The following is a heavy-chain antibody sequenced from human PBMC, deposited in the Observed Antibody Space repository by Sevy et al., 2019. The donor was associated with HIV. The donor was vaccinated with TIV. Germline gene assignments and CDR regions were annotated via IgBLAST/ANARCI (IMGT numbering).Heavy chain of an antibody. CDR2: VSGSGGRT. CDR3: AKDQGESSGYYPLGAFDI. V-gene: IGHV3-23*01. CDR1: GFTFSSYA. J-gene: IGHJ3*02. D-gene: IGHD3-22*01. Sequence: GESLKISCAASGFTFSSYAMNWVRQAPGKGLEWVSAVSGSGGRTYCAESVKGRFTISRDNSKSTLYLQMNSLRAEDTALYYCAKDQGESSGYYPLGAFDIWGQGTVVTVSS.